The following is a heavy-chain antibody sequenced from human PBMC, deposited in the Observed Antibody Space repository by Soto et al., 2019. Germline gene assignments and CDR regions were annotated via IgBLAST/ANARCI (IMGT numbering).Heavy chain of an antibody. Sequence: QVQLVQSGAEGKKPESSVKVSCKAPGGTFSTYAISWVRQAPGQGLEWMGGIIPMFGTANYAQRFQDRVTITADESTNTGYMELSSLRSKDTAVYFCASGIQLWLRRINNGYSGWGQGTMVTVPS. CDR1: GGTFSTYA. V-gene: IGHV1-69*12. CDR3: ASGIQLWLRRINNGYSG. D-gene: IGHD5-18*01. CDR2: IIPMFGTA. J-gene: IGHJ4*02.